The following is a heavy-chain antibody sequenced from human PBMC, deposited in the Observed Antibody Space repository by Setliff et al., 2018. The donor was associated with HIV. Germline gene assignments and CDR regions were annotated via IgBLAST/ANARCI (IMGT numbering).Heavy chain of an antibody. CDR1: GGSISSHY. CDR2: IYYSGST. J-gene: IGHJ4*02. CDR3: ARDQRTAVAGTYY. Sequence: SETLSLTCTVSGGSISSHYWSWIRQPPGKGLEWIGYIYYSGSTIYNPSLKSRVAISVDTSENQFSLKLTSVTAADTAVYYCARDQRTAVAGTYYWGQGTLVTV. V-gene: IGHV4-59*11. D-gene: IGHD6-19*01.